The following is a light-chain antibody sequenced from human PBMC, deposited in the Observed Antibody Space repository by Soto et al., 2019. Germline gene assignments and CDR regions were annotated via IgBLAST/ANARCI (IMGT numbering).Light chain of an antibody. Sequence: EVVMTQSPATLSVFPGERVTLSCRASESVSSSLAWYQQKPGQAPRLLVYSASTRATGIPARFSGSGSGTEFTLTISSLESEDFAVYYCQQYINRYTFGRGTKLEIK. V-gene: IGKV3-15*01. CDR1: ESVSSS. J-gene: IGKJ2*01. CDR2: SAS. CDR3: QQYINRYT.